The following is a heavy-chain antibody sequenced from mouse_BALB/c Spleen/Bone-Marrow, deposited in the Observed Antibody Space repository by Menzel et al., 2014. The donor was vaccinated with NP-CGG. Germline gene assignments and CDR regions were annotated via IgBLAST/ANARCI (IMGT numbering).Heavy chain of an antibody. D-gene: IGHD1-1*01. V-gene: IGHV5-17*02. J-gene: IGHJ2*01. CDR2: ISSGSSTV. CDR1: GFTFSSFG. CDR3: ARSGSSSGYFDY. Sequence: EVMLVESGGGLVQPGGSRKLSCAASGFTFSSFGMHWVRQAPEKGLEWVAYISSGSSTVYYADKVMGRFTISRDNPKNTLFLQMTSLRSEDTAMYYCARSGSSSGYFDYWGQGTTLTDSS.